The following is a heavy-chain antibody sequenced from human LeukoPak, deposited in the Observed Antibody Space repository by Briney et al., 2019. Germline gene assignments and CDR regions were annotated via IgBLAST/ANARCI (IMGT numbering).Heavy chain of an antibody. Sequence: ASVKVSCNASGYTFTDYYMHWVRQAPGQGLEWMGRIKPNSGDTNYAQKFQGRVTMTRGTSINTAYMELSRLKSDDTAVYYCARRVQTTGVFDYWGQGTLVTVSS. CDR3: ARRVQTTGVFDY. D-gene: IGHD2-8*01. J-gene: IGHJ4*02. CDR2: IKPNSGDT. V-gene: IGHV1-2*06. CDR1: GYTFTDYY.